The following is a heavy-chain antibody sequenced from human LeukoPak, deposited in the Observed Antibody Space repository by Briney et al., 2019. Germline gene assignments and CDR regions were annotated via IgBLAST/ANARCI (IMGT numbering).Heavy chain of an antibody. Sequence: ASVKVSCKVSGYTLTELSMHWVRQAPGKGLEWMGGFDPEDGETIYAQKFQGRVTMTEDTSTDTAYMELSSLRSEDTAVYYCATGRTTVTKFDYWGQGTLVTVSS. CDR2: FDPEDGET. J-gene: IGHJ4*02. D-gene: IGHD4-17*01. V-gene: IGHV1-24*01. CDR3: ATGRTTVTKFDY. CDR1: GYTLTELS.